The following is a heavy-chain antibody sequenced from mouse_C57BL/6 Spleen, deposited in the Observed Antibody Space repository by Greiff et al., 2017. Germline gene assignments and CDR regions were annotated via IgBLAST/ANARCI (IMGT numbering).Heavy chain of an antibody. Sequence: SGPVLVKPGASVKMSCKASGYTFTDYYMNWVKQSHGKSLEWIGVINPYNGGTSYNQKFKGKATLTVDKSSSTAYMELNSLTSEDSAVYYCAGDYDGNAMDYWGQGTSVTVSS. D-gene: IGHD2-4*01. CDR2: INPYNGGT. V-gene: IGHV1-19*01. CDR3: AGDYDGNAMDY. CDR1: GYTFTDYY. J-gene: IGHJ4*01.